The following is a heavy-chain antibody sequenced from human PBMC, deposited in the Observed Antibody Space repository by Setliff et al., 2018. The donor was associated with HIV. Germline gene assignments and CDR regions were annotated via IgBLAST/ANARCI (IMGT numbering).Heavy chain of an antibody. D-gene: IGHD2-2*01. CDR3: GRDLGSTSLSP. Sequence: PGGSLRLSCTASGFTFSTFWMTWGRRAPGKGLEFLANIAQDGSVTNYVDSVRGRFTISRDNAKNSLYLQMNSLRAEDTALYYCGRDLGSTSLSPWGQGTLVTVSS. V-gene: IGHV3-7*03. CDR2: IAQDGSVT. CDR1: GFTFSTFW. J-gene: IGHJ5*02.